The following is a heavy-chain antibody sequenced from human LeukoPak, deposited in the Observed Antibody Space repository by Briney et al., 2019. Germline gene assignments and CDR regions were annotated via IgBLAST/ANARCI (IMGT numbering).Heavy chain of an antibody. CDR3: AREMGSIWNVPIDY. CDR2: ISDSGDTI. CDR1: GFTFSDYY. V-gene: IGHV3-11*01. Sequence: GGSLRLSCAASGFTFSDYYMTWIRQAPGKGLEWLSDISDSGDTIYYADSVKGRFTISRDNAKNSPYLQMNSLRAEDTAVYYCAREMGSIWNVPIDYCGQGTLVTVSS. J-gene: IGHJ4*02. D-gene: IGHD6-13*01.